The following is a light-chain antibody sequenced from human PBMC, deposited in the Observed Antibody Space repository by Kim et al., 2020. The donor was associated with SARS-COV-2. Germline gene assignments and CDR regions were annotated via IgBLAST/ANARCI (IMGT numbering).Light chain of an antibody. CDR3: QSYDSTLSGYV. Sequence: QSVLTQPPSVSGAPGQRVTISCTGSSSNIGANYDVHWYQQFPGAAPKLLIYTNSNRPSGVPDRFSGSRSGTSASLAITGLQAEDEADYYCQSYDSTLSGYVFGTGTKVTVL. CDR1: SSNIGANYD. CDR2: TNS. V-gene: IGLV1-40*01. J-gene: IGLJ1*01.